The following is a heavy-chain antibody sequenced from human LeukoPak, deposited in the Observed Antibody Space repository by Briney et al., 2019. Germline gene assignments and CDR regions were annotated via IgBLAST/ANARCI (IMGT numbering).Heavy chain of an antibody. CDR1: GFTFSSYW. CDR2: IKQDGSEK. Sequence: GGSLRLSCAASGFTFSSYWMSWVRQAPGKGLEWVANIKQDGSEKYYVDSVKGRFTISRDNSKNTLYLQMNSLRAEDTAVYYCARDPERGYSGYGPYWYFDLWGRGTLVTVSS. V-gene: IGHV3-7*01. D-gene: IGHD5-12*01. CDR3: ARDPERGYSGYGPYWYFDL. J-gene: IGHJ2*01.